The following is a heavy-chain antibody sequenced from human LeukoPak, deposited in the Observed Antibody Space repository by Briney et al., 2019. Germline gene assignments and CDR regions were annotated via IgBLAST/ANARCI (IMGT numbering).Heavy chain of an antibody. D-gene: IGHD3-22*01. J-gene: IGHJ4*02. V-gene: IGHV3-30*02. CDR1: GFTFSSYG. CDR2: IRYDGSNK. CDR3: AKDQVIYSSGYYYVPPCFDY. Sequence: GSLRLSCAASGFTFSSYGMHWVRQAPGKGLEWVAFIRYDGSNKYYADSVKGRFTISRDNSKNTLYLQMNSLRAEDTAVYYCAKDQVIYSSGYYYVPPCFDYWGQGTLVTVSS.